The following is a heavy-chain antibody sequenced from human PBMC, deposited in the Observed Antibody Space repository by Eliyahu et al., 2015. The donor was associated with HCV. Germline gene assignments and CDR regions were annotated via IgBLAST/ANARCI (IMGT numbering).Heavy chain of an antibody. CDR1: GGSFSGYS. V-gene: IGHV4-34*01. Sequence: QVQLQQWGAGLLKPSETLSLTCAVYGGSFSGYSWSWIRQPPGKGLEWIGEIDHSGRTNYNPSLKSRVTISRDTSKKQFFLRLSSVTAADTAIYYCGGALRRKLVPEYWGLGTLVTVSS. CDR3: GGALRRKLVPEY. CDR2: IDHSGRT. J-gene: IGHJ4*02. D-gene: IGHD1-14*01.